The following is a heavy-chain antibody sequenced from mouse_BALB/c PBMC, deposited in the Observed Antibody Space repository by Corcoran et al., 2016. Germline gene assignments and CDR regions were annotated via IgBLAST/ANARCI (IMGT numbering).Heavy chain of an antibody. CDR1: GYTFTSYV. Sequence: EVQLQQSGPELVKPGASVKMSCKASGYTFTSYVMHWVKQKPGQGLEWIGYINPYNDGTKYNEKFKGKATLTSDKSSSTAYMELSSLTPEDSAVYYCASRGEGNYVLSWFAYWGQGTLVTVSA. V-gene: IGHV1S136*01. J-gene: IGHJ3*01. D-gene: IGHD2-1*01. CDR2: INPYNDGT. CDR3: ASRGEGNYVLSWFAY.